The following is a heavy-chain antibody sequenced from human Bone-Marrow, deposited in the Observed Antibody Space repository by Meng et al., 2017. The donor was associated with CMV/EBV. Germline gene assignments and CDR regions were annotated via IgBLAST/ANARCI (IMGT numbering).Heavy chain of an antibody. V-gene: IGHV3-48*03. D-gene: IGHD1-26*01. CDR2: ISSSGSTI. CDR3: ARAVSGSFHLDY. CDR1: GFTFSSYE. Sequence: GGSLRLSCAASGFTFSSYEMNWVRQAPGKGLEWVSYISSSGSTIYYADSVKGRFTISRDNAKNSLYLQMNSLKTEDTAVYYCARAVSGSFHLDYWGQGTLVTVSS. J-gene: IGHJ4*02.